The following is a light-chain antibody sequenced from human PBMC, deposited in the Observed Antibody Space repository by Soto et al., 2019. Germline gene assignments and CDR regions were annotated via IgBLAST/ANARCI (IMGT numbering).Light chain of an antibody. CDR1: QSISSSY. J-gene: IGKJ2*01. CDR3: QQYGSSLYT. CDR2: GAS. V-gene: IGKV3-20*01. Sequence: EIVLTQSPGTLSLSPGERATLSCRARQSISSSYLAWYQQKPGQAPRLLIYGASSRATGIPDRFSGSGSGTDFTLTISRLEPEDFVVYYCQQYGSSLYTFGQGTKLEIK.